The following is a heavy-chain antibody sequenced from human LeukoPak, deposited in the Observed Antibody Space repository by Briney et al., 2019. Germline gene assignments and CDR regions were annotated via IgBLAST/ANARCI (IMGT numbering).Heavy chain of an antibody. J-gene: IGHJ4*02. CDR1: GYIFSDHG. V-gene: IGHV3-23*01. Sequence: GGSLRLSCAASGYIFSDHGMTWVRQAPGKGLECVSTINGPGDNPQYAETVKGRFTISRDNSRNTVFLQMDSLRADDTAIYCAKVTVCYGCYFDYWGQGILVTVSS. CDR2: INGPGDNP. CDR3: KVTVCYGCYFDY. D-gene: IGHD2-8*01.